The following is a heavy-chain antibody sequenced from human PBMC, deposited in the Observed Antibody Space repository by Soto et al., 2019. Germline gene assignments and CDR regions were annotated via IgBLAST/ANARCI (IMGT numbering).Heavy chain of an antibody. J-gene: IGHJ4*02. CDR1: GFIFSDYG. Sequence: QVHLVGSGGGVVQPGRSLRISCAASGFIFSDYGMHWVRQAPGKGLEWMAIISSDGSDKYYADSVKGRFTISRDNSKNTLYLQMNSLRAEDTAVYYCAKGASIAVAGTFDYWGQGTLVTVSS. CDR2: ISSDGSDK. D-gene: IGHD6-19*01. V-gene: IGHV3-30*18. CDR3: AKGASIAVAGTFDY.